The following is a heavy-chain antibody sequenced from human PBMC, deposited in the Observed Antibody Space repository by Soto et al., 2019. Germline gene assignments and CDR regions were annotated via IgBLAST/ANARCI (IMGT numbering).Heavy chain of an antibody. V-gene: IGHV3-30*18. CDR3: AKAGGPAIFGVVRIDY. Sequence: GGSLRLSCAASGFTFSSYGMHWVRQAPGKGLEWVAVISYDGSNKYYADSVKGRFTISRDNSKNTLYLQMNSLRAEDTAVYYCAKAGGPAIFGVVRIDYWGQGTLVTVSS. CDR2: ISYDGSNK. J-gene: IGHJ4*02. CDR1: GFTFSSYG. D-gene: IGHD3-3*01.